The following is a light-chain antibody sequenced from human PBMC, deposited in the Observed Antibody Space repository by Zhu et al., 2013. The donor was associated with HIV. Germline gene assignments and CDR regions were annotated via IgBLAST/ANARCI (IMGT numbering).Light chain of an antibody. Sequence: QSALTQPASVSGSPGQSITISCTGTSSDVGGYNHVSWHQQHPGKAPKLIIYEVTNRPSGVSNRFSGSKSGNTASLTISGLQAEDEADYFCCSYAGSSTLVFGGGTKLTVL. V-gene: IGLV2-23*02. J-gene: IGLJ3*02. CDR3: CSYAGSSTLV. CDR2: EVT. CDR1: SSDVGGYNH.